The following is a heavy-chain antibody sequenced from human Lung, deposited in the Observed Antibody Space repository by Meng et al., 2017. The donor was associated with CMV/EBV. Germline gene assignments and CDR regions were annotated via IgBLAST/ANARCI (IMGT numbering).Heavy chain of an antibody. CDR1: GFTLSRYW. D-gene: IGHD2-21*02. Sequence: GESXKISCAASGFTLSRYWMHWVRQAPGKGLVWVSRINEYGSRTDYADSVKGRFTIFRDNAKNTLYLQMDSLRAEDTAVYYCARHRADYYFDYWGQGTLVTVSS. J-gene: IGHJ4*02. V-gene: IGHV3-74*01. CDR2: INEYGSRT. CDR3: ARHRADYYFDY.